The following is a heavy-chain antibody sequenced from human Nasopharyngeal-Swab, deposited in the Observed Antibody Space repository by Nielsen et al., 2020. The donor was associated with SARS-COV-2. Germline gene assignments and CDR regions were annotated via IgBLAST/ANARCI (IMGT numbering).Heavy chain of an antibody. Sequence: WIRQPPGKGLEWVAVISYDGSNKYYADSVKGRFTISRDNSKNTLYLQMNSLRAEDTAVYYCARVRLIGDYSAYYYGMDVWGQGTTVTVSS. J-gene: IGHJ6*02. CDR3: ARVRLIGDYSAYYYGMDV. CDR2: ISYDGSNK. D-gene: IGHD3-9*01. V-gene: IGHV3-30*03.